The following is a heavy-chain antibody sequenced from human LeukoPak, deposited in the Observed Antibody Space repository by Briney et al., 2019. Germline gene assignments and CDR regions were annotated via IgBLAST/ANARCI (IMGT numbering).Heavy chain of an antibody. D-gene: IGHD3-3*01. J-gene: IGHJ4*02. Sequence: SETLSLTCTVSGGSITSRSYYWGWIRQPPGKGLEWIGSIYYSGTTYYNPSLESRVAISVDTSKNQFSLRLTSVTAADTAVYFCARQTGFWSGYQLYFDYWDQGSLVTVSS. CDR3: ARQTGFWSGYQLYFDY. CDR1: GGSITSRSYY. CDR2: IYYSGTT. V-gene: IGHV4-39*01.